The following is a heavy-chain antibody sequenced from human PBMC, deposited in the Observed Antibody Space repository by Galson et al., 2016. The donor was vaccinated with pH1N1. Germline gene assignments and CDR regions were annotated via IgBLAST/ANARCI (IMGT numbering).Heavy chain of an antibody. CDR1: GFTFSNYG. D-gene: IGHD2-2*01. CDR2: IWYDGSNK. Sequence: SLRPSCAASGFTFSNYGMHWVRQAPGKGLEWVAPIWYDGSNKYYADSVKGRFTISRDNSKNTLYLQMNSLRAEDTAVYYCARSRVTFSSTTCLAVWGQGTTVTVSS. V-gene: IGHV3-33*01. CDR3: ARSRVTFSSTTCLAV. J-gene: IGHJ6*02.